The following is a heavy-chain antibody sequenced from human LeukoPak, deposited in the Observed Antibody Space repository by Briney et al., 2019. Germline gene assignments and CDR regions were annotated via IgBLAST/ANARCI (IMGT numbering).Heavy chain of an antibody. CDR2: MSYDGSNK. V-gene: IGHV3-30-3*01. J-gene: IGHJ5*02. CDR1: GFTFSSYA. CDR3: ARDRGDIVVVPAAIRGNWFDP. D-gene: IGHD2-2*02. Sequence: GRSLRLSCAASGFTFSSYAMHWVRQAPGKGLEWVAVMSYDGSNKYYADSVKGRFTISRDNSKNTLYLQMNSLRAEDTAVYYCARDRGDIVVVPAAIRGNWFDPWGQGTLVTVSS.